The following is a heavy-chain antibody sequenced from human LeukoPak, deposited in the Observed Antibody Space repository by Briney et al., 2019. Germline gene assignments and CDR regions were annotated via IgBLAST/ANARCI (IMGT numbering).Heavy chain of an antibody. CDR3: AKDAALSSSWPKIRFYYYYMDV. CDR2: IRYDGSNK. V-gene: IGHV3-30*02. D-gene: IGHD6-13*01. Sequence: GGSLRLSCAASGFTFSSYGMHWVRQAPGKGLEWVAFIRYDGSNKYYADSVKGRFTISRDNSKNTLYLQMNSLRAEDTAVYYCAKDAALSSSWPKIRFYYYYMDVWGKGTTVTVSS. CDR1: GFTFSSYG. J-gene: IGHJ6*03.